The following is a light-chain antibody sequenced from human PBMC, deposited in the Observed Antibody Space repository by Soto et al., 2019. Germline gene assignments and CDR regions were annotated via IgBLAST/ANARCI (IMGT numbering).Light chain of an antibody. CDR2: AAS. CDR1: LDIASY. J-gene: IGKJ2*01. CDR3: QQLNVNLL. Sequence: IQLTQSPSSLSASIGDRVTITCRASLDIASYLAWYQQKPGNAPKLLIYAASTLHSGVPSRFSGSGSGTDFTLTISSLQPEDFVTYYCQQLNVNLLFGQGTKLEI. V-gene: IGKV1-9*01.